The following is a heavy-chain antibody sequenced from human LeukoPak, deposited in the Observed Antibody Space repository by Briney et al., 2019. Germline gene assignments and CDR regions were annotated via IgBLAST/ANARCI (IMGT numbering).Heavy chain of an antibody. J-gene: IGHJ4*02. Sequence: SETLSLTCTVSGVSISSYYWSWIRQPPGKGLEWIGYIYYSGSTNYNPSLKSRVTISVDTSKNHFSLKLSSVTAADTAVYYCAREDCTNGVCYYFDYWGQGTLVTVSS. D-gene: IGHD2-8*01. CDR2: IYYSGST. V-gene: IGHV4-59*01. CDR3: AREDCTNGVCYYFDY. CDR1: GVSISSYY.